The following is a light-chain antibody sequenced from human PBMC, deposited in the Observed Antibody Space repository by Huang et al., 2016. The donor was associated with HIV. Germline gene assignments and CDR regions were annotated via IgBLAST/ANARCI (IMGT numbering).Light chain of an antibody. CDR1: HSVSSN. CDR2: GAS. J-gene: IGKJ5*01. V-gene: IGKV3-15*01. CDR3: QQYDNWPLT. Sequence: ERVMTQSPATLSGAPGERVTLSCRASHSVSSNLAWYQQKHGQAPRLLIHGASTRATGIPARFSGSGSGTEFTLAISSLQSEDSGVYFCQQYDNWPLTFGQGTRLEIK.